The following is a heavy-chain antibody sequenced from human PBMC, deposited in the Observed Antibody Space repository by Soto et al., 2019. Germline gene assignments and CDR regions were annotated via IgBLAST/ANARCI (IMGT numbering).Heavy chain of an antibody. CDR3: AHRRSYYDSSGYYYLDS. D-gene: IGHD3-22*01. CDR2: IYWDDDK. J-gene: IGHJ4*02. Sequence: QITLKESGPTLVKPTQTLTLTCTFSGFSLSTSGVGVGWIRQPPGKALEWLALIYWDDDKRYSPSLKSRLTITXDXSXNXXVRTMTNMDPVDTATYYCAHRRSYYDSSGYYYLDSWGQGTLVTVSS. CDR1: GFSLSTSGVG. V-gene: IGHV2-5*02.